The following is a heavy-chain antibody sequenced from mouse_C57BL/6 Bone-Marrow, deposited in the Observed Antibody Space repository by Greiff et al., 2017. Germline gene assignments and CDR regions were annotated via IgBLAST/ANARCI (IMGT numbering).Heavy chain of an antibody. CDR2: INPNNGGT. V-gene: IGHV1-26*01. D-gene: IGHD2-3*01. J-gene: IGHJ2*01. Sequence: VQLQQSGPELVKPGASVKISCKASGYTFTDYYMNWVKQSHGKSLEWIGDINPNNGGTSYNQKFKGKATLTVDKSSSTAYMELRSLTSEDSAVYYCAIYDGLYFDYWGQGTTLTVSS. CDR1: GYTFTDYY. CDR3: AIYDGLYFDY.